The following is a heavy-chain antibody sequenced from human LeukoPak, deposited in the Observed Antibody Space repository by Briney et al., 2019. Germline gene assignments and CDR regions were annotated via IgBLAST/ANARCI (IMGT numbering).Heavy chain of an antibody. Sequence: SGGSLRLSCAASGFTFSNYDMHWVRQAAGKGLEWVSAIGTAGDTYYSASVRGQFTISRENARNSLFLQMSGLSAGDTAVYYCASSPAYSSSWEAIDNWGQGTLVTVSS. CDR1: GFTFSNYD. CDR2: IGTAGDT. D-gene: IGHD6-13*01. CDR3: ASSPAYSSSWEAIDN. J-gene: IGHJ4*02. V-gene: IGHV3-13*01.